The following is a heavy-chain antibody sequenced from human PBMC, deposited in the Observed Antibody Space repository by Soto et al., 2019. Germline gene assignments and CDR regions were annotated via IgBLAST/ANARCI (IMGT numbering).Heavy chain of an antibody. CDR3: VKGSLYDYVWGSYRYTEAFDI. V-gene: IGHV3-64D*06. Sequence: QPGGSLRLSCSASGFTFSSYAMHWVRQAPGKGLEYVSAISSNGGSTYYADSVKGRFTISRDNSKNTLYLQMSGLRAEDTAVYYCVKGSLYDYVWGSYRYTEAFDIWGQGTMVTVSS. J-gene: IGHJ3*02. CDR2: ISSNGGST. D-gene: IGHD3-16*02. CDR1: GFTFSSYA.